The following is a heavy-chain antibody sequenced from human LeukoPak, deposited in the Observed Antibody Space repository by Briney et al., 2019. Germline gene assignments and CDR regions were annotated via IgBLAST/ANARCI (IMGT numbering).Heavy chain of an antibody. Sequence: TGGSLRLSCAASGFIFDTYGMLWVRQAQGKGLEWVAVIAYDGSNQYHADSVKGRFTISRDNSKNTLYLQMNSLRGEDTAVYYCAKEKAIGTINYGLDVWGQGTTVTVSS. CDR2: IAYDGSNQ. J-gene: IGHJ6*02. CDR3: AKEKAIGTINYGLDV. D-gene: IGHD1-1*01. CDR1: GFIFDTYG. V-gene: IGHV3-30*18.